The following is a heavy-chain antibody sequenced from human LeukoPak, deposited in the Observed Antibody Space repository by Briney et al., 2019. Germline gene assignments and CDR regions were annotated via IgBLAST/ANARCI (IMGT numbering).Heavy chain of an antibody. CDR1: GGSISSGGYS. D-gene: IGHD1-26*01. V-gene: IGHV4-30-2*01. CDR2: IYHSGST. Sequence: SETLSLTCAVSGGSISSGGYSWSWVRQPPGKGLEWIGYIYHSGSTYYNPSLKSRVTLSVDKSKNQFSLKLSSVTAADTAVYYCAREGGIGNWFDPWGQGTLVTVSS. CDR3: AREGGIGNWFDP. J-gene: IGHJ5*02.